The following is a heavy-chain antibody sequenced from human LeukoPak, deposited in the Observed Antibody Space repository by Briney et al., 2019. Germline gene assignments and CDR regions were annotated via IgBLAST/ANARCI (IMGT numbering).Heavy chain of an antibody. D-gene: IGHD3-10*01. CDR3: ARDRGARGAYYYYMDV. V-gene: IGHV1-69*05. J-gene: IGHJ6*03. CDR1: GGTFSSYA. Sequence: SVKVSCKASGGTFSSYAISWVRQAPGQGLEWMGGIIPIFGTANYAQKFQGRVTITTDESTSTAYMELSSLRSEDTAVYYCARDRGARGAYYYYMDVWGKGTTVTVSS. CDR2: IIPIFGTA.